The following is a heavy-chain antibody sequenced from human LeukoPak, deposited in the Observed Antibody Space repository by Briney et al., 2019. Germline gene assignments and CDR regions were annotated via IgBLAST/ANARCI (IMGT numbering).Heavy chain of an antibody. CDR2: INTDGSTT. Sequence: GGSLRLSCAASGFTFSRYWMRWVRQAPGKGLVWVSRINTDGSTTSYADSVRGRFTISRDNAENTVYLQMNSLGAEDTALYFCARVNTGNWYFDLWGRGTLVTVSS. J-gene: IGHJ2*01. CDR3: ARVNTGNWYFDL. V-gene: IGHV3-74*01. D-gene: IGHD3-10*01. CDR1: GFTFSRYW.